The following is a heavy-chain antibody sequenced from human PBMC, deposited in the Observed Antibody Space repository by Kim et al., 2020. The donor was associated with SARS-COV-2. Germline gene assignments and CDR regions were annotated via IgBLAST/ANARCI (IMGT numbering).Heavy chain of an antibody. J-gene: IGHJ6*02. Sequence: GGSLRLSCAASGFTFSSYSMNWVRQAPGKGLEWVSSISSSSSYIYYADSVKGRFTISRDNAKNSLYLQMNSLRAEDTAVYYCARRIGPLGPYYYYYGMDVWGQGTTVTVSS. CDR2: ISSSSSYI. V-gene: IGHV3-21*01. CDR1: GFTFSSYS. CDR3: ARRIGPLGPYYYYYGMDV.